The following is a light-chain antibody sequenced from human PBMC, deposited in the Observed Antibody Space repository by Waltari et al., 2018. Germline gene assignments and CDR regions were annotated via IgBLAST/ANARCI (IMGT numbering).Light chain of an antibody. J-gene: IGLJ1*01. Sequence: QSALTQPASVSGSPGQSITISCTGSSSDIGDYNHVSWYQQHPGKAPKLMIYDFSSRPSGVSNRFFGSKSGTTASLTVSGLQAEDEAVYFCSSYSTSITPYVFGAGTKVTVL. CDR2: DFS. CDR1: SSDIGDYNH. V-gene: IGLV2-14*03. CDR3: SSYSTSITPYV.